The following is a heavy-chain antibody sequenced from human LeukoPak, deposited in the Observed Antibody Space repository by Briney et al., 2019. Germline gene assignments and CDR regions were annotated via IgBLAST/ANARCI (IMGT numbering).Heavy chain of an antibody. J-gene: IGHJ4*02. CDR1: GFTFSSYS. V-gene: IGHV3-21*04. D-gene: IGHD3-10*01. CDR3: AKDIFTMVRGVVDH. Sequence: PGGSLRLSCAASGFTFSSYSMNWVRQAPGKGLEWVSSISSSSSSIYYADSVKGRFTISRDNAKNSLYLQMNSLRAEDTALYYCAKDIFTMVRGVVDHWGQGTLVTVSS. CDR2: ISSSSSSI.